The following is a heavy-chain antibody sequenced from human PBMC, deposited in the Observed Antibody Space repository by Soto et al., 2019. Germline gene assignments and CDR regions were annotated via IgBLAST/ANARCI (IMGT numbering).Heavy chain of an antibody. CDR2: INAGNGNT. V-gene: IGHV1-3*01. CDR1: GYTFTSYA. CDR3: ARDLGYCSGGSCYFGLSYYFDY. D-gene: IGHD2-15*01. Sequence: ASVKVSCKASGYTFTSYAMHWVRQAPGQRLEWMGWINAGNGNTKYSQKFQGRVTITRDTSASTAYMVLSSLRSEDTAVYYCARDLGYCSGGSCYFGLSYYFDYWGQGTLVTVSS. J-gene: IGHJ4*02.